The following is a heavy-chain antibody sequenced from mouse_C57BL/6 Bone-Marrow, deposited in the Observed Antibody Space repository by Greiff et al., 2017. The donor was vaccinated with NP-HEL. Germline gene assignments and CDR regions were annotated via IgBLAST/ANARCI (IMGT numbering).Heavy chain of an antibody. D-gene: IGHD3-3*01. V-gene: IGHV10-3*01. Sequence: EVQGVESGGGLVQPKGSLKLSCAASGFTFNTYAMHWVRQAPGKGLEWVACIRSKSSNYATYYADSVKDRFTISRDDSQSMLYLQMNNLKTEDKAMYYCVRGDSLFAYWGQGTLVTVSA. CDR3: VRGDSLFAY. CDR1: GFTFNTYA. CDR2: IRSKSSNYAT. J-gene: IGHJ3*01.